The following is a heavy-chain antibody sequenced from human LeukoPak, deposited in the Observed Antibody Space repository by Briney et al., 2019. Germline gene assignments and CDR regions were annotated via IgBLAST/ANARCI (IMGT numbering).Heavy chain of an antibody. V-gene: IGHV3-9*01. J-gene: IGHJ5*02. CDR2: INWNSGSL. CDR3: AKGSGAGAGTGSWFDP. Sequence: GGSLRLSCAASGFTFDGYAMHWVRHAPGKGLEWVSGINWNSGSLVYADSVKGRFTISRDNAKNSLYLQMNSLRAEDTALYYCAKGSGAGAGTGSWFDPWGQGTLVTVSS. D-gene: IGHD6-19*01. CDR1: GFTFDGYA.